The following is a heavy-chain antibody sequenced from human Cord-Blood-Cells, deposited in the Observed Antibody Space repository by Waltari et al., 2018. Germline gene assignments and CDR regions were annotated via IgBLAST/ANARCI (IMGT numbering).Heavy chain of an antibody. J-gene: IGHJ4*02. CDR2: INHSGST. D-gene: IGHD1-1*01. CDR1: GGSFSGYY. V-gene: IGHV4-34*01. Sequence: QVQLQQWGAGLLKPSETLSLTCAVYGGSFSGYYWGWIRQPPGKGLEWIGEINHSGSTNYNPALKSRVTISVDTSKNQFSLKLSSVTAADTAVYYCASDLDEGGYWGQGTLVTVSS. CDR3: ASDLDEGGY.